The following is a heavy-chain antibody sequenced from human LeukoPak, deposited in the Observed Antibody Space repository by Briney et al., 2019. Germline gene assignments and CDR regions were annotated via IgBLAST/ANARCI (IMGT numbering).Heavy chain of an antibody. Sequence: GGSLRLSCAASGFTFSSYSMNWVRQAPGKGLEWVSYISSSSSTIYYADSVKGRFTISRDNAKNSLYLQMNSLRAEDTAVYYCARELNGDPYSSSPIDYWGQGTLVTVSS. CDR1: GFTFSSYS. D-gene: IGHD6-13*01. V-gene: IGHV3-48*01. CDR3: ARELNGDPYSSSPIDY. J-gene: IGHJ4*02. CDR2: ISSSSSTI.